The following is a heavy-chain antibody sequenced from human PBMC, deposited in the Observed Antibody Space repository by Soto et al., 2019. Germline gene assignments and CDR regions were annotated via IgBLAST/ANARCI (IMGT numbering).Heavy chain of an antibody. CDR1: GYTFTSYD. J-gene: IGHJ6*02. Sequence: QVQLVQSGAEVKKPGASVKVSCKASGYTFTSYDINWVRQATGQGLEWMGWMNPNSGNTGYAQKFRGRVTMTSNTSISTAYIELSSLRSEDTAVYYCARERTGTTSMDVWGQGTTVTVSS. V-gene: IGHV1-8*01. D-gene: IGHD1-1*01. CDR2: MNPNSGNT. CDR3: ARERTGTTSMDV.